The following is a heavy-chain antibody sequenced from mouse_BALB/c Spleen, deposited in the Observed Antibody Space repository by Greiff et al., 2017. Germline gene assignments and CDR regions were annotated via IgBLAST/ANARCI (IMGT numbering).Heavy chain of an antibody. CDR2: ISYDGSN. J-gene: IGHJ4*01. CDR3: ARGAYRYDVEYAMDY. D-gene: IGHD2-14*01. CDR1: GYSITSGYY. V-gene: IGHV3-6*02. Sequence: EVKLEESGPGLVKPSQSLSLTCSVTGYSITSGYYWNWIRQFPGNKLEWMGYISYDGSNNYNPSLKNRISITRDTSKNQFFLKLNSVTTEDTATYYCARGAYRYDVEYAMDYWGQGTSVTVSS.